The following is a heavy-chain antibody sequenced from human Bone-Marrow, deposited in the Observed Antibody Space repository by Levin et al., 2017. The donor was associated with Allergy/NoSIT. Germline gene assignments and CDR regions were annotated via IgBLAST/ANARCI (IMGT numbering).Heavy chain of an antibody. CDR3: ARAVDTGKDYFDS. Sequence: KISCKASGGTFSTYTISWVRQAPGQGLEWMGRIVPVLGLPSYAQQFQGRVTITADRSTTTAHMELTSLTSDDTAVYFCARAVDTGKDYFDSWGQGTLVTVSS. J-gene: IGHJ4*02. CDR2: IVPVLGLP. D-gene: IGHD5-18*01. V-gene: IGHV1-69*02. CDR1: GGTFSTYT.